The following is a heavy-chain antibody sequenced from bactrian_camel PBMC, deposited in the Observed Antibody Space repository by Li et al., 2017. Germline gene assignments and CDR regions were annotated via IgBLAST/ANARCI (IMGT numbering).Heavy chain of an antibody. CDR3: VRDSGPYGGTWSFGY. D-gene: IGHD6*01. CDR1: GFAFSSYA. Sequence: VQLVESGGGLVQPGGSLRLSCAASGFAFSSYAMNWVRQAPGKGLEWVSTINSGGGTTYYLDSVKGRFTVSRDDAENTVYLQMSSLKPEDTAVYYCVRDSGPYGGTWSFGYWGQGTQVTVS. J-gene: IGHJ6*01. CDR2: INSGGGTT. V-gene: IGHV3S40*01.